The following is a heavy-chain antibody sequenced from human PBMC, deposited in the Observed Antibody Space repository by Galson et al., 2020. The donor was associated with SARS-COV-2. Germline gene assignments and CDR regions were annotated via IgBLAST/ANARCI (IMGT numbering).Heavy chain of an antibody. CDR3: ARDGSWYDYYYYMDV. V-gene: IGHV4-34*01. J-gene: IGHJ6*03. D-gene: IGHD6-13*01. CDR2: INHSGST. Sequence: SETLSLTCAVYGGTFSGYYWSWIRQPPGKGLEWIGEINHSGSTNYNQTLKSRVTISVDTSKNQFSLKLSSVTAADTAVYYCARDGSWYDYYYYMDVWGKGTTVTVSS. CDR1: GGTFSGYY.